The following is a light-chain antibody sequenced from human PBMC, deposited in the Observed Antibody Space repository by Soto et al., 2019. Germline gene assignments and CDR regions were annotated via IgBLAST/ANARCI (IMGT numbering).Light chain of an antibody. J-gene: IGLJ2*01. CDR3: QSYDISLSGVV. V-gene: IGLV1-40*01. CDR2: GNI. Sequence: QSVLTQPPSVSGAPGQRVTISCTGSRSNIGAGYDVHWYQQLPGTAPKLLIDGNINRPSGVPDRFSGSKSGTSASLAITGLHAEDEADYYCQSYDISLSGVVFVGGTKLTVL. CDR1: RSNIGAGYD.